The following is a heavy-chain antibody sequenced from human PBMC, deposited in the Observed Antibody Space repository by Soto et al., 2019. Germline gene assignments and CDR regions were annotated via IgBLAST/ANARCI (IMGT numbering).Heavy chain of an antibody. V-gene: IGHV4-59*01. J-gene: IGHJ4*02. CDR3: ARDGYDGSGSPYPAY. CDR2: IYYLGST. D-gene: IGHD3-10*01. Sequence: SETLSLTCTVAGGSRSEYFWSWVRQSPGKGLEWIGYIYYLGSTDYNPSLKSRVTISVDTSKRQFSLKLSSVTAADTAIYYCARDGYDGSGSPYPAYWGPGIQVTVSS. CDR1: GGSRSEYF.